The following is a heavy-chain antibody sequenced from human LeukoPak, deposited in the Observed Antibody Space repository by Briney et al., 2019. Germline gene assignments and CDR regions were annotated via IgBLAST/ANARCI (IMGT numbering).Heavy chain of an antibody. CDR2: ISGSGGST. CDR3: AKDGPGGYDSSGYPYNWFDP. CDR1: GFTFSSYA. D-gene: IGHD3-22*01. J-gene: IGHJ5*02. Sequence: GGSLRLSCAASGFTFSSYAMSWVRQAPGKGLEWVSAISGSGGSTYYADSVKGRFTISRDNFKNTLYLQLNSLRAEDTAVYYCAKDGPGGYDSSGYPYNWFDPWGQGTLVTVSS. V-gene: IGHV3-23*01.